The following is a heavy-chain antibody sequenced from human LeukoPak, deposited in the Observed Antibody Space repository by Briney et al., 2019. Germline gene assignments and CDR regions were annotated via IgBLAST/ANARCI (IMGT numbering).Heavy chain of an antibody. CDR1: GFIFSSNW. V-gene: IGHV3-7*03. J-gene: IGHJ4*02. D-gene: IGHD1-14*01. CDR3: AKEGRTLQTY. CDR2: IKEDGTET. Sequence: GGSLRLSCAASGFIFSSNWMSWVRLAPGKGREWVANIKEDGTETYYVDSVKGRFTIPRDKDKNSLYSQMHSLRAEDTAVYYCAKEGRTLQTYWGQGTLVTVSS.